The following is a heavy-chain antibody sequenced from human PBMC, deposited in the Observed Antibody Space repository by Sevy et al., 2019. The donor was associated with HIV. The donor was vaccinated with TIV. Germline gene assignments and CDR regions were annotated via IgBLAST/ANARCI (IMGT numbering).Heavy chain of an antibody. CDR2: ISAYHGKT. Sequence: ASVKVSCKASGYTFTSYGISWVRQAPGQGLEWMGWISAYHGKTNIAQKLQDKFTMTTDTFTSTAYMELRSLRSDDTAVYYCARDGQVYSSSSGGYYYYGMDVWGQWTTVTVSS. CDR1: GYTFTSYG. D-gene: IGHD6-6*01. CDR3: ARDGQVYSSSSGGYYYYGMDV. V-gene: IGHV1-18*04. J-gene: IGHJ6*02.